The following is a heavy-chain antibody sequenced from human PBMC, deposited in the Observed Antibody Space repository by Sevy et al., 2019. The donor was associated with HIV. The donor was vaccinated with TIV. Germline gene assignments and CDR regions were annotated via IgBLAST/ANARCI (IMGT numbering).Heavy chain of an antibody. D-gene: IGHD3-22*01. Sequence: GGSLRLSCAASGFIFSNYSMNWVRQAPGKGLEWVSSISSSSSYIYYADSVKGRFTISRDNAKNSLYLQMNSLRAEDTAVYYCAGENYYDSTAYRFDYWGQGPLVTVSS. CDR3: AGENYYDSTAYRFDY. J-gene: IGHJ4*02. CDR2: ISSSSSYI. CDR1: GFIFSNYS. V-gene: IGHV3-21*01.